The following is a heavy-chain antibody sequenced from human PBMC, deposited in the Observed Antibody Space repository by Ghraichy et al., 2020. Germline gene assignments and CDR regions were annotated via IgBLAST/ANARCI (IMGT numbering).Heavy chain of an antibody. V-gene: IGHV3-74*01. CDR3: ARGGITSFDF. Sequence: GESLNISCAASGFTFSSYWMHWVRQAPGKGLVWVSRINEDGGNSITYADSVKGRFTVSRDNGKNTLYLQMNSLRAEDTAVYYCARGGITSFDFWGQATVVTVSS. D-gene: IGHD1-26*01. J-gene: IGHJ3*01. CDR1: GFTFSSYW. CDR2: INEDGGNSI.